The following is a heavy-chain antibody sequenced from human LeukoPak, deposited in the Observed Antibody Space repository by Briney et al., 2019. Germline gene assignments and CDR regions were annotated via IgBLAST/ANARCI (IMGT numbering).Heavy chain of an antibody. CDR3: AXALTMIVVVPFDI. J-gene: IGHJ3*02. Sequence: PGGSLRLSCAASGFTFSSYAMSWVRQAPGKGLEWVSAISGSGGSTYYADSVKGRFTISRDNSKNTLYLQMNSLRAEDTAVYYXAXALTMIVVVPFDIWGQGTMVTVSS. V-gene: IGHV3-23*01. D-gene: IGHD3-22*01. CDR2: ISGSGGST. CDR1: GFTFSSYA.